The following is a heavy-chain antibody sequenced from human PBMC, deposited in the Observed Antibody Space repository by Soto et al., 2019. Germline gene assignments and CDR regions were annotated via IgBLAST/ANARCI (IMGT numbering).Heavy chain of an antibody. D-gene: IGHD6-13*01. J-gene: IGHJ4*02. Sequence: QVQLQESGPGLVKPSQTLSLTCTVSGGSISSGGYFWSWVRQHPGKGLEWIGNIYYSARTYYNPSLKSRVTISVDTSKNQFSLKLSSVTAADTAVYYCARFAREENPKVGSWYYFDYWGQGTRVTVSS. V-gene: IGHV4-31*03. CDR2: IYYSART. CDR3: ARFAREENPKVGSWYYFDY. CDR1: GGSISSGGYF.